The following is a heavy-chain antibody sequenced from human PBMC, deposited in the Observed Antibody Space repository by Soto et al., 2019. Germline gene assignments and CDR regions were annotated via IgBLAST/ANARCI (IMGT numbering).Heavy chain of an antibody. J-gene: IGHJ4*02. D-gene: IGHD6-13*01. CDR3: ARQGYSSSLYYFDY. Sequence: SETLSLTCTVSGGSISSSSYYWGWIRQPPGKGLEWIGSIYYSGSTYYNPSLKSRVTISVDTSKNQFSLKLSSVTAADTAVYYCARQGYSSSLYYFDYWGQGTLVTVSS. CDR2: IYYSGST. CDR1: GGSISSSSYY. V-gene: IGHV4-39*01.